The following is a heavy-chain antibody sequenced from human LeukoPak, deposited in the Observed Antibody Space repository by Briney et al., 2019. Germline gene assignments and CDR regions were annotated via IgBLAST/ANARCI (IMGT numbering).Heavy chain of an antibody. CDR1: GFTFTNAW. J-gene: IGHJ4*02. V-gene: IGHV3-15*01. CDR3: TTAGEYNYGTMTY. Sequence: PGGSLRLSCAASGFTFTNAWMSWVRQAPGKGLEWVGRIKSKTDGGTTDYAVPVKGRFTISRDDSTNTLNLQMNSLESEDTAVYYCTTAGEYNYGTMTYWGQGTLVTVFS. CDR2: IKSKTDGGTT. D-gene: IGHD5-18*01.